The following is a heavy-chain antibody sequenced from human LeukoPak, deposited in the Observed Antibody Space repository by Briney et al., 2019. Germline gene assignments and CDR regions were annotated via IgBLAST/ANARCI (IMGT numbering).Heavy chain of an antibody. CDR2: IDTSGST. J-gene: IGHJ6*03. CDR1: GGSISNYY. Sequence: PSETLSLTCTVSGGSISNYYWSWIRQPAGKGLEWIGRIDTSGSTNYNPSLKSRVTMSVDTSKNQFSRKLSSVTAADTAVYYCAREVTPPFYYYYYMDVWGKGTTVTISS. V-gene: IGHV4-4*07. CDR3: AREVTPPFYYYYYMDV. D-gene: IGHD4-23*01.